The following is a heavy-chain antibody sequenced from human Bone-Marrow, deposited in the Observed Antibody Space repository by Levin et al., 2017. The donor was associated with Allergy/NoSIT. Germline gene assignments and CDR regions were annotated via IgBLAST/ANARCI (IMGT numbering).Heavy chain of an antibody. CDR3: ARLVSRQLVPAWYFDL. D-gene: IGHD6-13*01. J-gene: IGHJ2*01. CDR2: IYSGGST. CDR1: GFTVSSNY. Sequence: RGESLKISCAASGFTVSSNYMSWVRQAPGKGLEWVSVIYSGGSTYYADSVKGRFTISRDNSKNTLYLQMNSLRAEDTAVYYCARLVSRQLVPAWYFDLWGRGTLVTVSS. V-gene: IGHV3-53*01.